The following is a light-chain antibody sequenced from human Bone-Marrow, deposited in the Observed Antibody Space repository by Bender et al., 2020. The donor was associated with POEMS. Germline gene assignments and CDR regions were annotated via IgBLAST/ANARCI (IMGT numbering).Light chain of an antibody. CDR3: QAWGTYSGI. CDR2: QDT. CDR1: DLGDKY. V-gene: IGLV3-1*01. J-gene: IGLJ2*01. Sequence: SYEVTQPPSVSVSPGQTASITCAGDDLGDKYVAWYQQKPGQFPVLVIYQDTTRPSGIPERFSSSNSWNTVTLTSIGTQALDEADYYCQAWGTYSGIFGGGTKLTVL.